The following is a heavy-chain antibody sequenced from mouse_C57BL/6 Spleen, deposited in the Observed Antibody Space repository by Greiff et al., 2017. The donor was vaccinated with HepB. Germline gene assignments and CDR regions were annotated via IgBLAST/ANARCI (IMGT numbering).Heavy chain of an antibody. V-gene: IGHV5-17*01. CDR2: ISSGSSTI. J-gene: IGHJ2*01. Sequence: VQLKESGGGLVKPGGSLKLSCEASGFTFSDYGMHWVRQAPEKGLEWVAYISSGSSTIYYADTVKGRFTFPRDNAKNTLFLQMTSLRSEDTAMYYCARDCEDLDYWGQGTTLTVSS. CDR1: GFTFSDYG. CDR3: ARDCEDLDY.